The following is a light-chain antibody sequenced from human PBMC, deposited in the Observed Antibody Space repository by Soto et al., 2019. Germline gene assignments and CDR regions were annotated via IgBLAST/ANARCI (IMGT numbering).Light chain of an antibody. J-gene: IGLJ2*01. V-gene: IGLV2-14*03. Sequence: QSALTQPASVSGSPRQSITISCTGTSSDIGGYKYVSWYQQHPGKVPKLLIFDVNNRPSGVSDRFSGSKSGNTASLTITGLQAEDEAEYYCCSYTSSTSLIFGGGTKLTVL. CDR3: CSYTSSTSLI. CDR2: DVN. CDR1: SSDIGGYKY.